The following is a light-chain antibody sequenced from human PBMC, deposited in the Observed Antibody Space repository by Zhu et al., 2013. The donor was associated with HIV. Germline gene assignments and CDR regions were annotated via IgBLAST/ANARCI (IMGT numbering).Light chain of an antibody. CDR2: SDN. CDR1: NSNIGTNT. Sequence: QSVLSQTPSVSGTPGQTVTISCAGGNSNIGTNTVNWYRQFPGTAPKLLIFSDNRRPSGVPDRLSATKSGTGAFLGISGLQSEDEAEYYCAAWDDSLGGPVFGGGTKLTVI. V-gene: IGLV1-44*01. J-gene: IGLJ3*02. CDR3: AAWDDSLGGPV.